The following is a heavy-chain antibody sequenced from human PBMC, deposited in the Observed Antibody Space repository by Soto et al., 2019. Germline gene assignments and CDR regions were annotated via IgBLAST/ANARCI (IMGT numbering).Heavy chain of an antibody. CDR2: ISGGGDST. D-gene: IGHD3-3*01. CDR1: GFSFRSSP. J-gene: IGHJ6*03. V-gene: IGHV3-23*01. Sequence: GGSLRLSCAVSGFSFRSSPMSWVRRAPGKGLEWVSGISGGGDSTYYADSVKGRFTITRDNSKNTLYLQMNSLRAEDTAVYYCAKDSNYDFWSGYYVHMDVWGKGTTVTVSS. CDR3: AKDSNYDFWSGYYVHMDV.